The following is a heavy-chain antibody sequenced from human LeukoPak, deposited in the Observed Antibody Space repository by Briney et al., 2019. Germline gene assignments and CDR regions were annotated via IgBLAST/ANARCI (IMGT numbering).Heavy chain of an antibody. CDR1: GYTPTELS. D-gene: IGHD2-21*01. CDR3: ARDLVLAYCGGDCYRHDAFDI. J-gene: IGHJ3*02. Sequence: ASVKVSCKVSGYTPTELSMHWVRQAPGKGLEWMGGFDPEDGETIYAQKFQGRVTMTEDTSTDTAYMELSSLRSEDTAVYYCARDLVLAYCGGDCYRHDAFDIWGQGTMVTVSS. V-gene: IGHV1-24*01. CDR2: FDPEDGET.